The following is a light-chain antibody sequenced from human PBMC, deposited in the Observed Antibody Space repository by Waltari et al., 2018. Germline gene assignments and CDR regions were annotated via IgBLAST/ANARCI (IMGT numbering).Light chain of an antibody. CDR1: SSDVGGYNY. V-gene: IGLV2-11*01. Sequence: QSALTQPRSVSGSPGQSVTISCTGTSSDVGGYNYLSRYQQHPCKAPKPMFYDGRKRPSGVPDRFSGSKSGNTASLTISGLQADDEADYYCCSYAGSYTFIFGGGTELTVL. J-gene: IGLJ2*01. CDR2: DGR. CDR3: CSYAGSYTFI.